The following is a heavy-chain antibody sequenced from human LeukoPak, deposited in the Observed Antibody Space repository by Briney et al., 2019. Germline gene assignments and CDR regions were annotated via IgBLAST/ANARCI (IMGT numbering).Heavy chain of an antibody. Sequence: PVKVSCKASGFTFTSSAMQWVRQARGQRLEWIGWIVVGSGNTNYAQKFQERVTITRDMSTSTAYMELSSLRSEDTAVYYCAAEYMTRNYYYGMDVWGQGTTVTVSS. CDR2: IVVGSGNT. CDR1: GFTFTSSA. V-gene: IGHV1-58*02. J-gene: IGHJ6*02. D-gene: IGHD1-14*01. CDR3: AAEYMTRNYYYGMDV.